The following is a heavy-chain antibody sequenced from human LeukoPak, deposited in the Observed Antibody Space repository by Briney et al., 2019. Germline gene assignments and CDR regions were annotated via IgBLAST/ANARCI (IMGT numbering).Heavy chain of an antibody. J-gene: IGHJ4*02. CDR3: AKHSSGITVAGTIQY. D-gene: IGHD6-19*01. V-gene: IGHV3-30*18. CDR2: ISKDGSNE. Sequence: GGSLRLSCAASEFTFNNYGMHWVRQAPGKGLEWVALISKDGSNEYYADSVKGRFTISRDNSKNTLDLQMNSLRADDTAVYYCAKHSSGITVAGTIQYWGQGTLVTVSS. CDR1: EFTFNNYG.